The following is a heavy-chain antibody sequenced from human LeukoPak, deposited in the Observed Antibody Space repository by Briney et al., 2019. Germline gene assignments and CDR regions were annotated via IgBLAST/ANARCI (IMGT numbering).Heavy chain of an antibody. CDR1: GGSFSGYY. D-gene: IGHD6-13*01. CDR2: INHSGST. Sequence: SETLSLTCAVYGGSFSGYYWSWIRQPPGKGLEWIGEINHSGSTNYNPSLKSRVTISVDTSKNQFPLKLSSVTAADTAVYYCARGGGAAAGPLDYWGQGTLVTVSS. J-gene: IGHJ4*02. V-gene: IGHV4-34*01. CDR3: ARGGGAAAGPLDY.